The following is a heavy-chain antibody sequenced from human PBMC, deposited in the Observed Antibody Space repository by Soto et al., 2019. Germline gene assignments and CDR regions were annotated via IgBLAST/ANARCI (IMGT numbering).Heavy chain of an antibody. CDR1: GFTFSIYA. CDR2: ISCSDDST. CDR3: AKDLYVDYATDY. J-gene: IGHJ4*02. V-gene: IGHV3-23*01. Sequence: EVHLLESGGGLVQPGGSLRLSCAASGFTFSIYAMTWVRQAPGKGLEWVSTISCSDDSTYYADSVKGRFTISRDNSKNTLYLQMSSLRVEDTALYYCAKDLYVDYATDYWGQGTLVTLAS. D-gene: IGHD4-17*01.